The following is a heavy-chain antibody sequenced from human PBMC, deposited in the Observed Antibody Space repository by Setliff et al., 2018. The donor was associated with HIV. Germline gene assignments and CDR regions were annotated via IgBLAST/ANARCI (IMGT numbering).Heavy chain of an antibody. CDR1: DGSLSSYY. Sequence: PSETLSLTCAVYDGSLSSYYWSWIRQSTGKGLEWIGEINDSGTTNYNPSLESRVTMLIDMPKNQLSLRLSSVTATDTAVYYCARARGSSGWYAWFDPWGQGTLVTVSS. V-gene: IGHV4-34*01. CDR2: INDSGTT. D-gene: IGHD6-13*01. J-gene: IGHJ5*02. CDR3: ARARGSSGWYAWFDP.